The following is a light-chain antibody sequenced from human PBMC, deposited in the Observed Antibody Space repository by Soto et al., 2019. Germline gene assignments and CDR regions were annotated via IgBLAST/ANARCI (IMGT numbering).Light chain of an antibody. CDR3: QQLNSYSIT. V-gene: IGKV1-9*01. J-gene: IGKJ5*01. CDR1: QGISSY. CDR2: AAS. Sequence: DIQLTQSPSFLSASVGDRVTITCRDSQGISSYLAWYQQKPGKAPKLLIYAASTLQSGVPSRFSCSGAGTEFTRPISSLQPEDFATYYCQQLNSYSITFGQGTRLEIK.